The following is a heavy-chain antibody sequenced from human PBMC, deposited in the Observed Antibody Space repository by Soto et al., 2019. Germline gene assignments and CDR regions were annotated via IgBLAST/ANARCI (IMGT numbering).Heavy chain of an antibody. Sequence: ESGGGLVQPGRSLRLSCAASGFTFDDYAMHWVRQAPGKGLEWVSGISSSGSVGYADSVKGRFTISRDNAKNSLYLQMNSLRTEDTAFYYCIKEKSTIFGVVFNSWGQGTLVTVSS. J-gene: IGHJ4*02. CDR2: ISSSGSV. V-gene: IGHV3-9*01. D-gene: IGHD3-3*01. CDR3: IKEKSTIFGVVFNS. CDR1: GFTFDDYA.